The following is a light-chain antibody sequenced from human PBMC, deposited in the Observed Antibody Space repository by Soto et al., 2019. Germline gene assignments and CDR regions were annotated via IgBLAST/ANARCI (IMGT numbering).Light chain of an antibody. V-gene: IGLV2-14*01. Sequence: QSALTQPASVSGSPGQSITISCTGTSSDVGEYNYVSWYQHHPGKAPKLIIYEVRNRPSGVSNRFSGAKSGNTASLTISGLQAEDEADYYCSSYRTGSAFYVCGSGNKSP. CDR1: SSDVGEYNY. CDR3: SSYRTGSAFYV. J-gene: IGLJ1*01. CDR2: EVR.